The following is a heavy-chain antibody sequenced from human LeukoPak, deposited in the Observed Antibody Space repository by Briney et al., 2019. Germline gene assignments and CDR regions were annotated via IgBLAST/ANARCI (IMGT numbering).Heavy chain of an antibody. CDR2: MNPNSGNT. Sequence: ASVKVSCKASGYTFTSYDINWVRQATGQGLEWMGWMNPNSGNTGYAQKFQGRVTMTRNTSISTAYMELSSLRSEDTAVYYCARNYYDSSGYYGLGIFDYWGQGTLVTVSS. CDR1: GYTFTSYD. D-gene: IGHD3-22*01. V-gene: IGHV1-8*01. CDR3: ARNYYDSSGYYGLGIFDY. J-gene: IGHJ4*02.